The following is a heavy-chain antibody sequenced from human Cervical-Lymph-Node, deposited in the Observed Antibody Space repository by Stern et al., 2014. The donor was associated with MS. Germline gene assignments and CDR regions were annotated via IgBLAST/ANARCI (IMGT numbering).Heavy chain of an antibody. CDR1: GFTVGNNY. CDR3: ARHPHEDV. CDR2: IYSGGRT. J-gene: IGHJ6*02. Sequence: EVQLVQSGGDLIQPGGSLRLSCAASGFTVGNNYMTWVRPAPGKGLEWVSVIYSGGRTYYADSVKGRFTISRDSSKNTVYLQMNSLRAEDTAVYYCARHPHEDVWGQGTTVTVSS. V-gene: IGHV3-53*01.